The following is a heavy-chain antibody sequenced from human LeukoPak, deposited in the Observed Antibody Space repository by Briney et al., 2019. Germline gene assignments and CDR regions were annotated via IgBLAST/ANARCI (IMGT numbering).Heavy chain of an antibody. CDR3: ARYSSSWYFMNYYGMDV. V-gene: IGHV1-8*01. D-gene: IGHD6-13*01. CDR2: MNPNSGNT. Sequence: ASVTVSCKASGYTFTSYGINWVRQATGQGLEWMGWMNPNSGNTGYAQKFQGRVTMTRNTSISTAYMELSSLRSEDTAVYYCARYSSSWYFMNYYGMDVWGQGTTVTVSS. J-gene: IGHJ6*02. CDR1: GYTFTSYG.